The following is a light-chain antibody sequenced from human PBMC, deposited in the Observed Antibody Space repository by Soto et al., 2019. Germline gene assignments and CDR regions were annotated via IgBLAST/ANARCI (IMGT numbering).Light chain of an antibody. J-gene: IGLJ1*01. CDR2: DND. CDR3: GAWDDSLSFYV. Sequence: QSVLTQPPSVSVAPGQQVSISCSGSTSNIAKNHVSWYQRLPGTAPKLLFYDNDKRPSGIPDRFSASKSATSSTLGITGLQTGDEADYLCGAWDDSLSFYVFGTGTKLTVL. V-gene: IGLV1-51*01. CDR1: TSNIAKNH.